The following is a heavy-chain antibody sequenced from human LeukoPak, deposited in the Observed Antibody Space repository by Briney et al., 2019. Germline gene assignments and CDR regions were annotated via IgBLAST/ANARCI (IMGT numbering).Heavy chain of an antibody. Sequence: GGSLRLSCAASGFTFSSYGMHWVRQAPGKGLEWVAFIRYDGSNKYYADSVKGRFTISRDNSKNTLYLQMNSLRAEDTAVYYCATDSGSYGYYYYYMDVWGKGTTATVSS. D-gene: IGHD1-26*01. V-gene: IGHV3-30*02. CDR1: GFTFSSYG. J-gene: IGHJ6*03. CDR2: IRYDGSNK. CDR3: ATDSGSYGYYYYYMDV.